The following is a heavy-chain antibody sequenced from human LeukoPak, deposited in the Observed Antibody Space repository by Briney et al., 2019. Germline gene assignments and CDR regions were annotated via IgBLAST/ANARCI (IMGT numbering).Heavy chain of an antibody. CDR1: GGSFGGYC. CDR3: ARAMTTPNDAFDI. Sequence: SETLSLTCAVYGGSFGGYCWSWIRQPPGKGLEWIGEINHSGGTNYNPSLKSRVTISVDTSKNQFSLKLSSVTAADTAVYYCARAMTTPNDAFDIWGQGTMVTVSS. J-gene: IGHJ3*02. D-gene: IGHD4-11*01. V-gene: IGHV4-34*01. CDR2: INHSGGT.